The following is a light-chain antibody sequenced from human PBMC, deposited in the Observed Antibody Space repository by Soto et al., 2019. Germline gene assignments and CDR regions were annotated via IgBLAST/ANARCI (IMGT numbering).Light chain of an antibody. CDR3: QQFSSYPLT. CDR2: DAS. V-gene: IGKV3-20*01. Sequence: EIVLTQSPGTLSLSPGERATLSCRASQSVSSNYLAWYQQKPGQAPRLLIYDASGRATGIPDRFSGGGSGTDFTLTISRLEPEDFAVYYCQQFSSYPLTFGGGTKVDIK. CDR1: QSVSSNY. J-gene: IGKJ4*01.